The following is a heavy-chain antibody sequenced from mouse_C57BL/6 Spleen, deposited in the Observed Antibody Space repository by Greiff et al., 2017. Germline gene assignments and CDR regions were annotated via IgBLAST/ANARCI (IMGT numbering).Heavy chain of an antibody. V-gene: IGHV5-16*01. J-gene: IGHJ2*01. CDR3: ARENYYGSSPHFDY. CDR1: GFTFSDYY. Sequence: EVQRVESEGGLVQPGSSMKLSCTASGFTFSDYYMAWVRQVPEKGLEWVANINYDGSSTYYLDSLKSRFIISRANAKNILYLQMSSLKSEDTATYYCARENYYGSSPHFDYWGQGTTLTVSS. CDR2: INYDGSST. D-gene: IGHD1-1*01.